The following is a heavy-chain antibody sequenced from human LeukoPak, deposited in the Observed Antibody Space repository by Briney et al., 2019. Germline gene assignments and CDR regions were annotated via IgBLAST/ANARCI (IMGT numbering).Heavy chain of an antibody. D-gene: IGHD2-2*01. CDR3: AKLYERYCSSTSCSSPDY. J-gene: IGHJ4*02. CDR2: ISGSGGST. V-gene: IGHV3-23*01. CDR1: GFTFSSYA. Sequence: PGGSLRLSCAASGFTFSSYAMSWVRQAPGKGLEWVSAISGSGGSTYYADSVKGRLTISRDNSKNTLYLQMNSLRAEDTAVYYCAKLYERYCSSTSCSSPDYWGQGTLVTVSS.